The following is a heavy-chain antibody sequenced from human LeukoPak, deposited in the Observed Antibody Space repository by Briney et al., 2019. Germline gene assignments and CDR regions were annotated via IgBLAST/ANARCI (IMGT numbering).Heavy chain of an antibody. D-gene: IGHD3-22*01. J-gene: IGHJ6*02. CDR3: ARFKTSGWYYYYYGMDV. CDR2: INHSGST. V-gene: IGHV4-34*01. CDR1: GGSFSGYY. Sequence: SETLSLTCAVYGGSFSGYYWSWIRQPPGKGLEWIGEINHSGSTNYNPSLKSRVTISVDTSKNQFSLKLSSVTAADTAVYYCARFKTSGWYYYYYGMDVWGQGTAVTVSS.